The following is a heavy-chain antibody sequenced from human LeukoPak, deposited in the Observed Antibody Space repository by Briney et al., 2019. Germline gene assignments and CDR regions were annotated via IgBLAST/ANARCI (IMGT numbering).Heavy chain of an antibody. CDR1: GGSIGSFY. Sequence: KTSETLSLTCTVSGGSIGSFYWSWIRQPPGKGLEWIGYIYYTGTTNYNPSLKSRVTISVDTSKNQFSLKLSSVTAADTAVYYCARLLYGDYPFDYWGQGTLVTVSS. V-gene: IGHV4-59*08. CDR3: ARLLYGDYPFDY. CDR2: IYYTGTT. J-gene: IGHJ4*02. D-gene: IGHD4-17*01.